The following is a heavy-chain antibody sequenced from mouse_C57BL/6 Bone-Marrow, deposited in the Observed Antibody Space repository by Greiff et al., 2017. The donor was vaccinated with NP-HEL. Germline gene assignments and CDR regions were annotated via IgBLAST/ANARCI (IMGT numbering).Heavy chain of an antibody. Sequence: QVQLKQSGAELVRPGASVKLSCKASGYTFTDYYINWVKQRPGQGLEWIARIYPGSGNTYYNEKFKGKATLTAEKSSSTAYMQLSSLTSEDSAVYFCARSGYYSNYDYFDYWGQGTTLTVSS. CDR1: GYTFTDYY. CDR3: ARSGYYSNYDYFDY. D-gene: IGHD2-5*01. J-gene: IGHJ2*01. CDR2: IYPGSGNT. V-gene: IGHV1-76*01.